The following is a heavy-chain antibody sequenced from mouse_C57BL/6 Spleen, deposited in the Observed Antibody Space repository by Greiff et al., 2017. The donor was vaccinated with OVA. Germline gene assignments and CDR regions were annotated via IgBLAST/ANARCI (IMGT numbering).Heavy chain of an antibody. J-gene: IGHJ4*01. CDR3: ARYDYDEAMDY. Sequence: QVQLQQSGAELVKPGASVKMSCKASGYTFTSYWITWVKQRPGQGLEWIGDIYPGSGSTNYNEKFKSKATLTVDTSSSTAYMQLSSLTSEDSAVYYCARYDYDEAMDYWGQGTSVTVSS. CDR2: IYPGSGST. CDR1: GYTFTSYW. D-gene: IGHD2-4*01. V-gene: IGHV1-55*01.